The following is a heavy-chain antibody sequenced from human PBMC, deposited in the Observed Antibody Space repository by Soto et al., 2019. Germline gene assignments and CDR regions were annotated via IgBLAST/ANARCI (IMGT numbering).Heavy chain of an antibody. CDR3: ARDLRPRYCSSTSCQYYYYGMDV. CDR1: GGSISSGGYY. Sequence: SASLSLTCTVSGGSISSGGYYWSWIRQHPGKGMEWIGYIYYSGSTYYNPSLKSRVTISVDTSKNQFSLKLSSVTAADTAVYYCARDLRPRYCSSTSCQYYYYGMDVWGQGTTVTVSS. V-gene: IGHV4-31*03. CDR2: IYYSGST. D-gene: IGHD2-2*01. J-gene: IGHJ6*02.